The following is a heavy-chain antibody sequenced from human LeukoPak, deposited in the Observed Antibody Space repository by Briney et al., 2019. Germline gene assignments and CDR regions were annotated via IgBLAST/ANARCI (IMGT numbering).Heavy chain of an antibody. V-gene: IGHV3-66*01. D-gene: IGHD1-26*01. CDR1: GFTVSSNY. CDR2: IYSGGST. Sequence: GGSLRLSCAASGFTVSSNYMSWVRQAPGKGLEWVSVIYSGGSTYYADSVKGRFTISRDNSKNTLYLQMNSLRAEDTAVYYCASSIVGAIRGVYAFDIWGQGTMVTVSS. J-gene: IGHJ3*02. CDR3: ASSIVGAIRGVYAFDI.